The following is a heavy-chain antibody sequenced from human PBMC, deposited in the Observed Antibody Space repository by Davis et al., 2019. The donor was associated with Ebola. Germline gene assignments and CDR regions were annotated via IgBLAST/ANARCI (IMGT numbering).Heavy chain of an antibody. J-gene: IGHJ4*02. D-gene: IGHD3-10*01. CDR1: GYTFIGYY. Sequence: SVNVSCKASGYTFIGYYIHWVRQAPGHGLEWMGWINPNNGDTNYPQKFQDRVTMTRDTSVSTAYLELSSLRSDDTAVYYCAREGSLEVLDWGQGTLVTVSS. CDR3: AREGSLEVLD. CDR2: INPNNGDT. V-gene: IGHV1-2*02.